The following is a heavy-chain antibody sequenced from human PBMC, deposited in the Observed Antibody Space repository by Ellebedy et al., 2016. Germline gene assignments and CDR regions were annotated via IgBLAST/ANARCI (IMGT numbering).Heavy chain of an antibody. CDR2: ISASGDIT. V-gene: IGHV3-23*01. D-gene: IGHD7-27*01. J-gene: IGHJ6*03. CDR1: GFKFNTYV. CDR3: ARDTLGTHMDV. Sequence: GESLKISXAASGFKFNTYVMTWVRQAPGKGLEWVSDISASGDITYYADSVKGRFTISRDNSKNTLYLQMSSLRVEDTAVYYCARDTLGTHMDVWGKGTTVTVSS.